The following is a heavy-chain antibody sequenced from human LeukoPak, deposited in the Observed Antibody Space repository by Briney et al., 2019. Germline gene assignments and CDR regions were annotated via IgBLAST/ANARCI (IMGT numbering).Heavy chain of an antibody. V-gene: IGHV4-59*01. J-gene: IGHJ4*02. D-gene: IGHD6-13*01. CDR2: IYYSGTT. Sequence: TSETLSLTCTVSGGSISSYYWSWIRQPPGKGLEWIGCIYYSGTTDYNPSLKSRVTISVDTSKNQFSLKLSSVTAADTAVYYCARGMYIAAAQYGYWGQGTLVTVSS. CDR3: ARGMYIAAAQYGY. CDR1: GGSISSYY.